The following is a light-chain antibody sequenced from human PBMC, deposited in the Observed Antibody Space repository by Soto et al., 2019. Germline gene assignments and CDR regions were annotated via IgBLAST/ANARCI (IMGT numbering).Light chain of an antibody. V-gene: IGKV1-27*01. J-gene: IGKJ5*01. CDR1: QGITNY. CDR2: AAS. CDR3: QNYKSALRIT. Sequence: DIKLNKSPSSLSAFTGARVTLTGRASQGITNYLAWYQRKPGKVPKLLIYAASTLQSGVPSRFSGSGPGTDFTLTISGLQPEDVATYYCQNYKSALRITFGQVTLLEVK.